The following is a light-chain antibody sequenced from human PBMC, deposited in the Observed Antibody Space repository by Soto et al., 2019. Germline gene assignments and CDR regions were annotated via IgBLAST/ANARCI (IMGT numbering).Light chain of an antibody. CDR2: KAS. J-gene: IGKJ2*01. V-gene: IGKV1-5*03. Sequence: DIQMTQSPSTLSASVGDRVTITCRASQSISSWLTWYQQKPGKAPKVLIYKASSLQSGVPSRFSGSGSGTDFTLTSSSLQPDDFATYYCLQYHSYPYTFGQGTKLEIK. CDR1: QSISSW. CDR3: LQYHSYPYT.